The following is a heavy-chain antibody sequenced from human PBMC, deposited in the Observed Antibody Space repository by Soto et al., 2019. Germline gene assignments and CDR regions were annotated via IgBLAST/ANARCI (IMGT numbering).Heavy chain of an antibody. CDR1: GGSISSSY. V-gene: IGHV4-59*01. Sequence: ETLSLTCSVSGGSISSSYWSWIRQPPGKGLEYIGYIYYTGTINYSPSLKSRVTISVDTSKNQFSLKLTSVTAADTAVYYCARLGVEDYFDSGSYYRFDYWGQGTLVTVSS. J-gene: IGHJ4*02. D-gene: IGHD3-10*01. CDR2: IYYTGTI. CDR3: ARLGVEDYFDSGSYYRFDY.